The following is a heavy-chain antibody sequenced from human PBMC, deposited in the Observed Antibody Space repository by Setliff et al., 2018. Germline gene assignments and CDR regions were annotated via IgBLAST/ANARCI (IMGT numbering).Heavy chain of an antibody. CDR1: GYTFNSYG. V-gene: IGHV1-18*01. J-gene: IGHJ4*02. CDR2: ISAYNGNT. CDR3: GRVDAELILGNYIDY. Sequence: ASVKVSCKTSGYTFNSYGYSWERQAPGQGLEWMGWISAYNGNTKFVQKFQGRVAMTTDTSTSTAFMELRSLRPDDTAFYYCGRVDAELILGNYIDYWGQGTLVTVSS. D-gene: IGHD2-15*01.